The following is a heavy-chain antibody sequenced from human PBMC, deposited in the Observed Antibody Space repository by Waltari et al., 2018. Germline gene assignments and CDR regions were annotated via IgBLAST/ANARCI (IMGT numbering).Heavy chain of an antibody. CDR3: ARVTGSSGY. D-gene: IGHD6-6*01. J-gene: IGHJ4*02. V-gene: IGHV4-61*09. CDR1: GGSISSGSYY. Sequence: QVQLQESGPGLVKPSQTLSLTCTVSGGSISSGSYYWSWIRQPAGKGLEWIGYIYTSGSTNYNPSLTSRVTISVDTSKNQFSLKLSSVTAADTAVYYCARVTGSSGYWGQGTLVTVSS. CDR2: IYTSGST.